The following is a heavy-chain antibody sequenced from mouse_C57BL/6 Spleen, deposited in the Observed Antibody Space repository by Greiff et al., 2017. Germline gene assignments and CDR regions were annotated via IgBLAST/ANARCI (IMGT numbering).Heavy chain of an antibody. J-gene: IGHJ4*01. CDR1: GYTFTSYW. V-gene: IGHV1-50*01. D-gene: IGHD1-1*01. Sequence: QVQLQQPGAELVKPGASVKLSCKASGYTFTSYWMQWVKQRPGQGLEWIGEIDPSDSYTNSNQKFKGKATLTVTSSSSTAYMQLSSLTSEDSAVYYGARDYGRDYAMDYWGQGTSVTVSS. CDR3: ARDYGRDYAMDY. CDR2: IDPSDSYT.